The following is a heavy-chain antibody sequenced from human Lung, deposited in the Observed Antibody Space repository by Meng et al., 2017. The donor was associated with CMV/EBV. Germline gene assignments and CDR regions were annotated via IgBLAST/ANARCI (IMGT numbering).Heavy chain of an antibody. CDR3: ARWFRQGAY. V-gene: IGHV3-66*02. CDR1: GFTVSGHH. D-gene: IGHD3-10*01. CDR2: IYSGGTT. J-gene: IGHJ4*02. Sequence: GGSLRLSCAVSGFTVSGHHMSWVRQAPGKGLEWVSVIYSGGTTYYADSVKGRFTVSRDNSKNTLYLQMNSLRTEDTAMYYCARWFRQGAYWGQGTLVTVSS.